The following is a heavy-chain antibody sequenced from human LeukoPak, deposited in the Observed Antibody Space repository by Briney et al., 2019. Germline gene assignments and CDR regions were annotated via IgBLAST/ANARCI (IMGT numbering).Heavy chain of an antibody. V-gene: IGHV1-18*01. D-gene: IGHD3-3*02. CDR1: GYAFTSYG. CDR3: ARDLAPLSYYYYYGMDV. Sequence: GASVKVSCKASGYAFTSYGISWVRQAPGQGLEWMGRISAYNGNTNYAQKLQGRVTMTTDTSTSTAYMELRSLRSDDTAVYYCARDLAPLSYYYYYGMDVWGQGTTVTVSS. J-gene: IGHJ6*02. CDR2: ISAYNGNT.